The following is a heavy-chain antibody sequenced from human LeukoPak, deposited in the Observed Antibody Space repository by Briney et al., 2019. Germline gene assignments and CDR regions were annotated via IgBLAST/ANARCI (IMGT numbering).Heavy chain of an antibody. J-gene: IGHJ6*03. V-gene: IGHV4-61*02. D-gene: IGHD2-2*01. CDR2: IYTSGST. Sequence: SQTLCLTCTVSGGSISSGSYYWGCIRQPDGKGLEWIVRIYTSGSTNYNPSLKSRFTLSVDTSKNQFSLKLSSVTAADTAVYYCASGGVVPATYYYYYYMDVWGKGTTVTVSS. CDR3: ASGGVVPATYYYYYYMDV. CDR1: GGSISSGSYY.